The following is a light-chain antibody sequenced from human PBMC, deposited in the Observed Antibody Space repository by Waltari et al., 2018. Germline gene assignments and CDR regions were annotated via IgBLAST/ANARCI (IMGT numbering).Light chain of an antibody. J-gene: IGLJ2*01. Sequence: QSVLTQPPSVSGAPGQRVTISCTGSSSNIGAGYDVHWCQQLPGTAPKLLIYCNSNRPSGVPDLFSGSKSGTSASLAITGLQAEDEADYYCQSYDSSLSGSWVFGGGTKLTVL. CDR3: QSYDSSLSGSWV. CDR2: CNS. CDR1: SSNIGAGYD. V-gene: IGLV1-40*01.